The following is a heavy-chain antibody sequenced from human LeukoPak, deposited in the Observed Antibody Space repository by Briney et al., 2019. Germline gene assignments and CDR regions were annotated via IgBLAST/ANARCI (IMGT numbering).Heavy chain of an antibody. J-gene: IGHJ5*02. CDR3: ARGAYTSGFWFDP. CDR2: ISISGST. D-gene: IGHD3-16*01. V-gene: IGHV4-4*07. CDR1: GGSFSTYY. Sequence: SETLSLTCTVSGGSFSTYYWSWIRQPAGKGLEWIGRISISGSTDYNPSLKSRVTVSVDTSKNQLSLTLSSVTAADTAVYYCARGAYTSGFWFDPWGQGTLVTVSS.